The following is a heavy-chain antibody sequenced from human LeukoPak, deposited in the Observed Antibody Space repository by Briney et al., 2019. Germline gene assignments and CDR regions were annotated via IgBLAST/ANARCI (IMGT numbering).Heavy chain of an antibody. CDR2: ISSSGSTI. Sequence: GGSLRLSCAASGFTFSSYEMNWVRQAPGKGLEWVSYISSSGSTIYYADSVKGRFTISRDNAKNSLYLQMNSLRAEDTAVYYCARVRGGRWLQFGIDYRGQGTLVTVSS. J-gene: IGHJ4*02. D-gene: IGHD5-24*01. CDR1: GFTFSSYE. CDR3: ARVRGGRWLQFGIDY. V-gene: IGHV3-48*03.